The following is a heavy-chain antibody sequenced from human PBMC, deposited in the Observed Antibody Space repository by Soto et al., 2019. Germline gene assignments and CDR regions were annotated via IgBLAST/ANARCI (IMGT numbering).Heavy chain of an antibody. CDR3: ARDFGYYDFWSGYYKGREYFDY. D-gene: IGHD3-3*01. Sequence: QVQLVESGGGVVQPGRSLRLSCAASGFTFSSYAMHWVRQAPGKGLEWVAVISYDGSNKYYADSVKGRVTISRDNSKNTLYLQMNSLRAEDTAVYYCARDFGYYDFWSGYYKGREYFDYWGQGTLVTVSS. CDR2: ISYDGSNK. V-gene: IGHV3-30-3*01. J-gene: IGHJ4*02. CDR1: GFTFSSYA.